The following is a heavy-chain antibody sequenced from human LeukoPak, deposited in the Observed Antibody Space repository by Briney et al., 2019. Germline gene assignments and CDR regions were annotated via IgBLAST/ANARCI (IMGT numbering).Heavy chain of an antibody. CDR1: GFTFSSYS. V-gene: IGHV3-48*01. CDR3: AREEKDAFDI. J-gene: IGHJ3*02. Sequence: PGGSLRLSCAASGFTFSSYSMNWVRQAPGKGLEWVSYISSSSTIYYADSVKGRFTISRDNAKNSLYLQMKSLRAEDTAVYYCAREEKDAFDIWGQGTMVTVSS. CDR2: ISSSSTI.